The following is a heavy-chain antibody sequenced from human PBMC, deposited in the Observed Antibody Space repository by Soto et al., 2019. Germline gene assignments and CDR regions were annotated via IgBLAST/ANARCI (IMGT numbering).Heavy chain of an antibody. CDR2: IIPIFGTA. Sequence: QVQLVQSGAEVKKPGSSVKVSCKASGGTFSSYAISWVRQAPGQGLEWMGGIIPIFGTANYAKKFQGRVTITADESTRTAYMELSRLRSEDTAVYYCARGRYYGSGSRTDYYYYYGMDVWGQGTTVTVSS. J-gene: IGHJ6*02. V-gene: IGHV1-69*12. D-gene: IGHD3-10*01. CDR3: ARGRYYGSGSRTDYYYYYGMDV. CDR1: GGTFSSYA.